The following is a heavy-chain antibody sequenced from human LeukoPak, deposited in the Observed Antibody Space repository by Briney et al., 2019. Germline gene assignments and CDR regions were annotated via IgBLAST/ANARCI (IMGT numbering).Heavy chain of an antibody. D-gene: IGHD6-13*01. Sequence: SETLSLTCAVYGGSFSGYYWSWIRQPPGKGPEWIGQINHSGSTNYNPSLKSRVTISVDTSENQFSLKLSSVTAADTAVYYCARGPEIAAASSNSDAFDIWGQGTMVTVSS. J-gene: IGHJ3*02. CDR3: ARGPEIAAASSNSDAFDI. CDR1: GGSFSGYY. CDR2: INHSGST. V-gene: IGHV4-34*01.